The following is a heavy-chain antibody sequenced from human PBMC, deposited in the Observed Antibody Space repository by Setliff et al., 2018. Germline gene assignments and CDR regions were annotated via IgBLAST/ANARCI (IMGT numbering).Heavy chain of an antibody. D-gene: IGHD3-3*01. V-gene: IGHV4-34*01. CDR2: INHSGST. CDR3: ARMNYDFWSGYYVLGGCYFDY. CDR1: GGSFSGYY. J-gene: IGHJ4*02. Sequence: SETLSLTCAVYGGSFSGYYWSWIRQPPGKGLEWIGEINHSGSTNHNPSLKSRVTISVDTSKNQFSLKLSSVTAADTAVYYCARMNYDFWSGYYVLGGCYFDYWGQGTLVTVSS.